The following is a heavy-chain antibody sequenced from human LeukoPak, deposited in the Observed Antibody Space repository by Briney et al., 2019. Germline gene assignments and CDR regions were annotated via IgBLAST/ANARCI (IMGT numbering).Heavy chain of an antibody. J-gene: IGHJ4*02. CDR1: GFTFDDYA. V-gene: IGHV3-23*01. CDR2: ISGSGGST. CDR3: AKHWGYMYYFDY. D-gene: IGHD7-27*01. Sequence: GGSLRLSCAASGFTFDDYAMHWVRQAPGKGLEWVSGISGSGGSTYYADSVKGRFTISRDNSKNTLYLQMNSLRAEDTAVYYCAKHWGYMYYFDYWGQGTLVTVSS.